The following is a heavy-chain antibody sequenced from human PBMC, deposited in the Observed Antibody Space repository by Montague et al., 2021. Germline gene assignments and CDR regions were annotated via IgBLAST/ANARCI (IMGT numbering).Heavy chain of an antibody. J-gene: IGHJ5*02. V-gene: IGHV4-39*01. D-gene: IGHD2-21*02. CDR2: IYYSANT. CDR1: GASINSSPYY. CDR3: ARVDCDGDCYTFDP. Sequence: SETLSLTCTVSGASINSSPYYWGWIRQPPGKGLEWTGSIYYSANTYYNPSLKSRLSISVDTTKNQFSLRLKSVTAADTAVNHCARVDCDGDCYTFDPWGQGTLVTVSS.